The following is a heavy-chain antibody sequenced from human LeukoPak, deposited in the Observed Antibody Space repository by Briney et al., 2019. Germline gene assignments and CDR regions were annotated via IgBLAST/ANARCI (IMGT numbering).Heavy chain of an antibody. J-gene: IGHJ4*02. CDR3: ASGLRWFPGETDH. CDR1: GGTFSTYS. Sequence: SVKVSCKASGGTFSTYSITWVRQAPGQGLEWMGGIIPILGTTNFAQKFQDRLTITADESTSTAYMELSSLRSEDTAVYYCASGLRWFPGETDHWGQGTLVTVSS. V-gene: IGHV1-69*13. D-gene: IGHD4-23*01. CDR2: IIPILGTT.